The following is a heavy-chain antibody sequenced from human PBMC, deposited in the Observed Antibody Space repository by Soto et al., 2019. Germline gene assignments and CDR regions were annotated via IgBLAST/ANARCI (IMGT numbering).Heavy chain of an antibody. D-gene: IGHD6-19*01. CDR1: SGSISSTNW. CDR3: VKEGSGWSYLDH. V-gene: IGHV4-4*02. Sequence: QVQLQESGPELVKPSGTLSLSCVVSSGSISSTNWWSWVRQPPGRGLEWIGAIYHSGSINYNPSLRSRVTTSVDKSKNQFSLNLISVTAADTAVYFCVKEGSGWSYLDHWGQGILVTVSS. CDR2: IYHSGSI. J-gene: IGHJ4*02.